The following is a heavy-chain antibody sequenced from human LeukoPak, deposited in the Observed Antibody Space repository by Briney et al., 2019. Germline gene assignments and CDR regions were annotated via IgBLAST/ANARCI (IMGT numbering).Heavy chain of an antibody. CDR3: HYYDSSGYVDY. D-gene: IGHD3-22*01. CDR1: EGTFSSYA. J-gene: IGHJ4*02. V-gene: IGHV1-69*05. CDR2: IIPIFGTA. Sequence: GASVKVSCKASEGTFSSYAISWVRQAPGQGLEWMGRIIPIFGTANYAQKFQGRVTITTDESTSTAYMELSSLRSEDTAVYYCHYYDSSGYVDYWGQGTLVTVSS.